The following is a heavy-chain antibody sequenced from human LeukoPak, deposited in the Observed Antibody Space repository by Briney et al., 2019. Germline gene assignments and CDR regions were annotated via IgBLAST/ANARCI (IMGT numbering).Heavy chain of an antibody. CDR1: GFTFSDHF. D-gene: IGHD1-26*01. J-gene: IGHJ4*02. V-gene: IGHV3-72*01. CDR3: ASIRGTLGY. Sequence: GGSLRLSCAASGFTFSDHFMDWVRQAPGKGLEWVGRIKNKANSYNTQYAASMEGRFTISRDDSKNSLYLQMSSLKTEDTAMYYCASIRGTLGYWGQGTVVTVSS. CDR2: IKNKANSYNT.